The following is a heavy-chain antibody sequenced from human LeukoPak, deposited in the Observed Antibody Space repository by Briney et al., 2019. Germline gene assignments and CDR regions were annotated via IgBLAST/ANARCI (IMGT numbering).Heavy chain of an antibody. Sequence: GGSLRLSCAASGFTFSTYEMHWVRQAPGKGLEWVSYISSSGSAKYYADSVKGRFTIPRDNAKSSLYLQMNTLRAEDTAVYYCAREWWLDPWGQGTLITVSS. CDR1: GFTFSTYE. J-gene: IGHJ5*02. CDR2: ISSSGSAK. CDR3: AREWWLDP. V-gene: IGHV3-48*03.